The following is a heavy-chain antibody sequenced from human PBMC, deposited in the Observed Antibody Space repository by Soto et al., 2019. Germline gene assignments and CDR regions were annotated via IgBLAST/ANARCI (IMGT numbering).Heavy chain of an antibody. Sequence: QITLKESGPTLVKPTQTLTLTCTFSGFSLTTAGAGVGWIRQPPGKTLEWLALIYWNDDTRYSPSLKSRLTITKDTSKKQVVLRMTNMDPVDTATYYCVHRGYGNYPRDNWFDPWGQGILGIVSS. CDR1: GFSLTTAGAG. CDR2: IYWNDDT. J-gene: IGHJ5*02. V-gene: IGHV2-5*01. D-gene: IGHD4-17*01. CDR3: VHRGYGNYPRDNWFDP.